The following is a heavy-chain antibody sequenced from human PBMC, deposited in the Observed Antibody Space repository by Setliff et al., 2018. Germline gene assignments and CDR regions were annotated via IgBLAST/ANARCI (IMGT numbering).Heavy chain of an antibody. CDR3: ARDNGGYGRTSFDY. CDR2: INTENGNP. D-gene: IGHD5-12*01. Sequence: ASVKVSCKASGYKISNYAMNWVRQAPGQGLEWLGWINTENGNPTYAQDFTGRFVFSLDTTVNTAFLQIRTLKAEDTAVYYCARDNGGYGRTSFDYWGQGALVTVSS. V-gene: IGHV7-4-1*01. J-gene: IGHJ4*02. CDR1: GYKISNYA.